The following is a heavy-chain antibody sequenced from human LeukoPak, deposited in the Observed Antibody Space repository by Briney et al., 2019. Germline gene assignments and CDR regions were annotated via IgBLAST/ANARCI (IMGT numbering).Heavy chain of an antibody. CDR3: ARISYDSSGYYDY. Sequence: GSLRLSCAASGFTFSSYYIHWVRQAPGKGLVWVSRIDSDGNITTYADSVKGRFTISRDNAKNTLYLQMNSLRAEDTAVYYCARISYDSSGYYDYGGEGTLVTVSS. D-gene: IGHD3-22*01. CDR1: GFTFSSYY. V-gene: IGHV3-74*01. J-gene: IGHJ4*02. CDR2: IDSDGNIT.